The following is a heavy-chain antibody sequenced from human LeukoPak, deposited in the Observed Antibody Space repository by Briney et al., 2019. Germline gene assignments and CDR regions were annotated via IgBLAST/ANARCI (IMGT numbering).Heavy chain of an antibody. CDR1: GYTFTGYY. J-gene: IGHJ4*02. Sequence: ASVKVSCKASGYTFTGYYMHWVRQGPGQGLEWMGWINPNSGGTNYAQKFQGRVTMTRDTSISTAYMELSRLRSDDTAVYYCARGYCGGDCYSDYWGQGTLVTVSS. CDR3: ARGYCGGDCYSDY. D-gene: IGHD2-21*02. V-gene: IGHV1-2*02. CDR2: INPNSGGT.